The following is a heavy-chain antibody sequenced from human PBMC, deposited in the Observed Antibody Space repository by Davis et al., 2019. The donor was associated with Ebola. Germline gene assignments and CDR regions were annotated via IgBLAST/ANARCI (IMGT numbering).Heavy chain of an antibody. D-gene: IGHD2-21*01. CDR3: AKAYCADDCSYILHFYQYMDV. CDR2: ISGNGRAT. Sequence: GGSLRLSCAASGFMFSNYAMNWVRQAPGKGLEWVSGISGNGRATNYAESVKGRFTISRDKSKNTLDLQMNSLTPEDTAVYYCAKAYCADDCSYILHFYQYMDVWGKGTTVTVS. J-gene: IGHJ6*03. V-gene: IGHV3-23*01. CDR1: GFMFSNYA.